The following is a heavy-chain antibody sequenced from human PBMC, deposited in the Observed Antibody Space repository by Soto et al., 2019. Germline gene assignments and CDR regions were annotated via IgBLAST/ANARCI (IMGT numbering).Heavy chain of an antibody. J-gene: IGHJ5*02. V-gene: IGHV1-8*01. CDR1: GYTFTSYD. Sequence: GASVKVSCKASGYTFTSYDINWVRQATGQGLEWMGWMNPKSGNTGYAQKFQGRVTMTRSTAISTAYMELSSLRSEDTAVYYWAGGERGGSYVDPWGQGTPVTVSS. CDR2: MNPKSGNT. D-gene: IGHD1-26*01. CDR3: AGGERGGSYVDP.